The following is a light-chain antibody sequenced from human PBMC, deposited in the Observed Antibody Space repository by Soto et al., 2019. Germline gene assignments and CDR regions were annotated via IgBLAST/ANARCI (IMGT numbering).Light chain of an antibody. CDR2: LEGSGSY. Sequence: QLVLTQSSSASASLGSSVKLNCTLISGHSSYIIAWHQQQPGKAPRYLMKLEGSGSYNKGSGVPDRVSGSSSGAARYLTISTLQFEDEADYYCETWDGNTRVFGGGTKLTVL. J-gene: IGLJ3*02. V-gene: IGLV4-60*02. CDR3: ETWDGNTRV. CDR1: SGHSSYI.